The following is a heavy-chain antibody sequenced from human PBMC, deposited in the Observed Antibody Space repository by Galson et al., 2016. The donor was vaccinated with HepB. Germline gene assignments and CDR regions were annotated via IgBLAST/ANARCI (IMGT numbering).Heavy chain of an antibody. D-gene: IGHD3-9*01. CDR3: AKDQGILRHFDWLTYDAFDM. CDR2: ISTNGISQ. J-gene: IGHJ3*02. V-gene: IGHV3-30*18. Sequence: SLRLSCAASGFTFSKYALHWVRQAPGKGLEWVAVISTNGISQNYEDSVKGRFTAYRDNSKNTVDLQMNSLSPEDTAVYYCAKDQGILRHFDWLTYDAFDMWGQGTMVTVSS. CDR1: GFTFSKYA.